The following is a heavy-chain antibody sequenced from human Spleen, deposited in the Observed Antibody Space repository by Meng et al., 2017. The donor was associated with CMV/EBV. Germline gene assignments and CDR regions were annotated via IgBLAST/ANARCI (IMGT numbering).Heavy chain of an antibody. D-gene: IGHD3-22*01. CDR2: IYYSGST. CDR1: GGSISSSSYY. J-gene: IGHJ6*02. CDR3: ARVSYYYDSSGYYVRRVPYYYYGMDV. V-gene: IGHV4-39*07. Sequence: SETLSLTCTVSGGSISSSSYYWGWIRQPPGKGLEWIGSIYYSGSTYYNPSLKSRVTISVDTSKNQFSLKLSSVTAADTAVYYCARVSYYYDSSGYYVRRVPYYYYGMDVWGQGTTVTVSS.